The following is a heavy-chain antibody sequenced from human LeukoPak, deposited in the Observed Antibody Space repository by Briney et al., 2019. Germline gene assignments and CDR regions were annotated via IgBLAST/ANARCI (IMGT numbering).Heavy chain of an antibody. CDR1: GVSFNDYY. CDR2: INHSGYT. Sequence: SETLSLTCAASGVSFNDYYWSWVRQTPGKGLEWIGEINHSGYTNDSPSLKSRVTLSIATSRKQFSLNLRSLTVADTGIYYCTRMTTGHDYWGQGTLVTVSS. D-gene: IGHD4-17*01. J-gene: IGHJ4*02. CDR3: TRMTTGHDY. V-gene: IGHV4-34*01.